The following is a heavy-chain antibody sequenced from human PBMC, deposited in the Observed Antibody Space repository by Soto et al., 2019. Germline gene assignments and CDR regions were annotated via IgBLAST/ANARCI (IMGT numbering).Heavy chain of an antibody. V-gene: IGHV3-23*01. CDR1: GFTFSSHA. J-gene: IGHJ4*02. Sequence: GGSLRLSCAASGFTFSSHAMSWVRQAPGKGLQWVSAISGNAATTYYTDSVKGRFTISRDNSKNTLYLQMNSLRVEDTAVYYCAKSISGWYQFDSWGQETLATV. CDR2: ISGNAATT. CDR3: AKSISGWYQFDS. D-gene: IGHD6-19*01.